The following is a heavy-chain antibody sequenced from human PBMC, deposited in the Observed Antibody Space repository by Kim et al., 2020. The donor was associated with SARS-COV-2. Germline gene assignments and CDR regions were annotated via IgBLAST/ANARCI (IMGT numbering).Heavy chain of an antibody. CDR3: ARQLIYCSSTSCYDNYYYYGMDV. V-gene: IGHV4-59*08. CDR2: IYYSGST. D-gene: IGHD2-2*01. J-gene: IGHJ6*02. CDR1: GGSICSYY. Sequence: SETLSLTCTVSGGSICSYYWSWIRQPPGKGLEWIGYIYYSGSTNYNPSLKSRVTISVDTSKNQFSLKLSSVTAADTAVYYCARQLIYCSSTSCYDNYYYYGMDVWGQGTTVTVSS.